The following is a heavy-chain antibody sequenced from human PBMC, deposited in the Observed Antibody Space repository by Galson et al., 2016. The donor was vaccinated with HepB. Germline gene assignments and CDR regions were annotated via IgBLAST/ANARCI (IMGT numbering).Heavy chain of an antibody. CDR3: GGVEDDYNRHYYYGMDV. D-gene: IGHD5-24*01. V-gene: IGHV1-69*13. J-gene: IGHJ6*01. CDR2: IIPISGTS. CDR1: GGTFNSYS. Sequence: SVKVSCKAPGGTFNSYSLNWVRQAPGQGLEWMAEIIPISGTSNYAQKFQGRVTITADESTSTAYMELSSLRSEDTAVYYCGGVEDDYNRHYYYGMDVWGQGTTVTVSS.